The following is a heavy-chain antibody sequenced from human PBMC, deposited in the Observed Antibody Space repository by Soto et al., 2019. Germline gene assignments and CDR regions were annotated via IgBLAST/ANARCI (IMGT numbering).Heavy chain of an antibody. CDR1: GFTFSSYA. V-gene: IGHV3-23*01. J-gene: IGHJ4*02. CDR2: ISGSGGST. CDR3: AKKWGSLYSNYLLDY. Sequence: PGGSLRLSCAASGFTFSSYAMSWVRQAPGKGLEWVSAISGSGGSTYYADSVKGRFTISRDNSKNTLYLQMNSLRAEDTAVYYCAKKWGSLYSNYLLDYWGQGTLVTVSS. D-gene: IGHD4-4*01.